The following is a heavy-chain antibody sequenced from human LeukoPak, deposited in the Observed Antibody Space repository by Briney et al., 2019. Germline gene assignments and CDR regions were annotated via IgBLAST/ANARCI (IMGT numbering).Heavy chain of an antibody. J-gene: IGHJ2*01. CDR3: ARVYYSNSYDYWYFDL. V-gene: IGHV4-59*01. CDR1: GGSISSYY. D-gene: IGHD6-13*01. Sequence: SETLSLTCTVSGGSISSYYWSWIRQPPGKGVEWIGYIFYSGSTNYNPSLKSRVPISVDTSKNQFSLKLSSVTAADTAVYYCARVYYSNSYDYWYFDLWGRGTLVTVSS. CDR2: IFYSGST.